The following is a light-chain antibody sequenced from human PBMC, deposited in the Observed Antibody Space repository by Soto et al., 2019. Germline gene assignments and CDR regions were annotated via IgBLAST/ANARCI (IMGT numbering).Light chain of an antibody. V-gene: IGLV2-14*01. CDR1: SSDVGGYNY. CDR3: SSYTSFSTYV. CDR2: EVS. Sequence: QSALTQPASVSGSPGQSITISCTGTSSDVGGYNYVSWYQQHPGKAPKLMIYEVSNRPSGVSNRFSGSKSDNTASLTISGLQAEDEADNYCSSYTSFSTYVFGTGTKLTVL. J-gene: IGLJ1*01.